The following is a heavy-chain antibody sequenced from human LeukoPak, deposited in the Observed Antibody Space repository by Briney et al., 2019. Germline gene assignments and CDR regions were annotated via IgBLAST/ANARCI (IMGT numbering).Heavy chain of an antibody. CDR1: GYTLTELS. Sequence: ASVKVSCKVSGYTLTELSMHWVRQAPGKGLEWMGGFDPEDGETIYAQKFQGRVTMTEDTSTDTAYMELSSLRSEDTAVYYSATDTGSIAAAATRFDYWGQGTLVTVSS. J-gene: IGHJ4*02. CDR2: FDPEDGET. V-gene: IGHV1-24*01. CDR3: ATDTGSIAAAATRFDY. D-gene: IGHD6-13*01.